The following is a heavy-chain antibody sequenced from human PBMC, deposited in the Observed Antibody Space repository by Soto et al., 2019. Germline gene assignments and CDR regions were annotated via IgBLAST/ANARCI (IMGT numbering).Heavy chain of an antibody. CDR3: AKSGDTSGYYPWYFDL. Sequence: EVQLLESGGGLVQPGGSLRLSCAASGITFNNYAMSWVRQAPGKGREWVSSIRGGGGNTYYADAAKGRFTISRDNSRNTVFLQMSSLRVEDMAVYYCAKSGDTSGYYPWYFDLWGRGTLVAVSS. CDR1: GITFNNYA. CDR2: IRGGGGNT. D-gene: IGHD3-22*01. V-gene: IGHV3-23*01. J-gene: IGHJ2*01.